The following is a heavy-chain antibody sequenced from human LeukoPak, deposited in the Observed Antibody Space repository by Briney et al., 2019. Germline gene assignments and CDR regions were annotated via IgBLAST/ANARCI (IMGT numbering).Heavy chain of an antibody. V-gene: IGHV3-30*02. CDR2: IRYDGSNK. CDR3: AKDGSSSWLDPFDY. Sequence: GGSLRLSCAASGFTFSSYGMHWVRQAPGKGLEWVAFIRYDGSNKYYADSVKGRFTISRDNSKNTLYLQMNSLRAEDTAVYYRAKDGSSSWLDPFDYWGQGTLVTVSS. J-gene: IGHJ4*02. CDR1: GFTFSSYG. D-gene: IGHD6-13*01.